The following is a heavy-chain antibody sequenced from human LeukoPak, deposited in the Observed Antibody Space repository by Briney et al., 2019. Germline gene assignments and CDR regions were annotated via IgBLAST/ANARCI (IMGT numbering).Heavy chain of an antibody. D-gene: IGHD3-3*01. CDR3: ATSAGGYYDFWSGPYFDY. CDR1: GGSISSYY. Sequence: SETLSLNCTVSGGSISSYYWSWIRQPPGKGLEWIGYIYYSGSTNYNPSLKSRVTISVDTSKNQFSLKLSSVTAADTAVYYCATSAGGYYDFWSGPYFDYWGQGTLVTVSS. CDR2: IYYSGST. V-gene: IGHV4-59*01. J-gene: IGHJ4*02.